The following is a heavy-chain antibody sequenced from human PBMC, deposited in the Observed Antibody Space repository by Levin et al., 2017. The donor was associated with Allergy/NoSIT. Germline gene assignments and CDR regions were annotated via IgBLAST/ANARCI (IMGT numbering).Heavy chain of an antibody. D-gene: IGHD3-10*01. CDR1: GFTFSSYG. CDR2: IWYDGSNK. V-gene: IGHV3-33*01. J-gene: IGHJ2*01. CDR3: ARDRGLWFGELAWYFDR. Sequence: GESLKISCAASGFTFSSYGMHWVRQAPGKGLEWVAVIWYDGSNKYYADSVKGRFTISRDNSKNTLYLQMNSLRAEDTAVYYCARDRGLWFGELAWYFDRWGRGTLVTVSS.